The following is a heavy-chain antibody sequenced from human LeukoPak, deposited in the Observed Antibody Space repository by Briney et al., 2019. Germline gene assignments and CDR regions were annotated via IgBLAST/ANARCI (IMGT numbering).Heavy chain of an antibody. Sequence: GGSLRLSCAASGFTFSLYSMNWVRQAPGKGLEWVSSISSSSSYIYYADSVKGRFTISRDNAKNSLYLQMNSLRAEDTAVYYCARDADSGYDNYYYYYMDVWGKGTTVTVSS. D-gene: IGHD5-12*01. CDR3: ARDADSGYDNYYYYYMDV. CDR2: ISSSSSYI. CDR1: GFTFSLYS. V-gene: IGHV3-21*01. J-gene: IGHJ6*03.